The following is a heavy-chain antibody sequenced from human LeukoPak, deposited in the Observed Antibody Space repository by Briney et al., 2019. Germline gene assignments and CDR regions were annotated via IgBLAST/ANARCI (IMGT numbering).Heavy chain of an antibody. Sequence: GGSLRLSCAASGITFSRSAMHWVRQAPGKGLEWVAIISYDGTNEYYLDSVKGRFTISRDNSKNTLYLQMDSLRAEDTAVYYCTRGTVPGLATTYGTYFDSWGQGTLVTVSS. D-gene: IGHD5-12*01. CDR2: ISYDGTNE. CDR3: TRGTVPGLATTYGTYFDS. V-gene: IGHV3-30*04. J-gene: IGHJ4*02. CDR1: GITFSRSA.